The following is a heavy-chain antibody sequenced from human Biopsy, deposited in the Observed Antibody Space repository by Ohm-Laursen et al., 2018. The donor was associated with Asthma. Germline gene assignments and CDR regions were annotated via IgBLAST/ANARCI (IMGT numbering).Heavy chain of an antibody. CDR2: VSYDGGVA. CDR3: AKDVFPGWELRRGPDY. Sequence: SSLRLSCSASGFVFRSHAMHWVRQAPGKGLEWVAVVSYDGGVAHYTDSVKGRFTISRDNSRNTLHLQMNSLRAEDTAVYYCAKDVFPGWELRRGPDYWGQGTLVTVSS. J-gene: IGHJ4*02. V-gene: IGHV3-30*18. D-gene: IGHD1-26*01. CDR1: GFVFRSHA.